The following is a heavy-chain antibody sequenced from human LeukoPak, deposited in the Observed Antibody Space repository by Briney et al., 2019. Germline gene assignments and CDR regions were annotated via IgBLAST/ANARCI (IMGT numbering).Heavy chain of an antibody. Sequence: SVKVSCNASGGTFSSYAISWVRQAPGQGLEWMGRIIPIFGTANYAQKFQGRVTITTDESTSTAYMELSSLRSEDTAVYYCAKGRYYDSSGPFDCWGQGTLVTVFS. J-gene: IGHJ4*02. CDR1: GGTFSSYA. CDR2: IIPIFGTA. V-gene: IGHV1-69*05. CDR3: AKGRYYDSSGPFDC. D-gene: IGHD3-22*01.